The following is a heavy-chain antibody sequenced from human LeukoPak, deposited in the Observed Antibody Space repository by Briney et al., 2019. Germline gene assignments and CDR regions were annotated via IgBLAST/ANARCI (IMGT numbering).Heavy chain of an antibody. CDR1: GGTFSSYA. D-gene: IGHD6-19*01. CDR3: ARGAEDSSGWYGEFDC. Sequence: SVKVSCKASGGTFSSYAISWVRQAPGQGLEWMGGIIPIFGTANYAQKFQGRVTITADESTSTAYMELSSLRSEDTAVYYCARGAEDSSGWYGEFDCWGQGTLVTVSS. J-gene: IGHJ4*02. V-gene: IGHV1-69*13. CDR2: IIPIFGTA.